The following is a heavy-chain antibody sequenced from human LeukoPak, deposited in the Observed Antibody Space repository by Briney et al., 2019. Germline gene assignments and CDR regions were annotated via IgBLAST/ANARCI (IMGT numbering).Heavy chain of an antibody. CDR1: GGSISSSNW. D-gene: IGHD3-10*01. J-gene: IGHJ4*02. V-gene: IGHV4-4*02. CDR3: ASGDRGELVDY. CDR2: IYHSGST. Sequence: SETLSLPCAVSGGSISSSNWWSWVRQPPGKGLDCIGEIYHSGSTNYNPSLMSRVHISVEESKNQFSLKLGSVTHADTFVYYCASGDRGELVDYWGQGTLVTVSS.